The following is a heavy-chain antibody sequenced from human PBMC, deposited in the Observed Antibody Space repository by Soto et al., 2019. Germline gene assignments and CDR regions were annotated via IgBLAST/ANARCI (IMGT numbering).Heavy chain of an antibody. V-gene: IGHV4-31*03. CDR3: ARDSGSYGIFDY. J-gene: IGHJ4*02. D-gene: IGHD1-26*01. CDR1: GGSISSGGYY. CDR2: MYYSGST. Sequence: SETLSLTCTVSGGSISSGGYYWSWIRQHPGKGLEWIGYMYYSGSTYYNPSLKSRVTISVDTSKNQFSLKLSSVTAADTAVYYCARDSGSYGIFDYWGQGTLVTVSS.